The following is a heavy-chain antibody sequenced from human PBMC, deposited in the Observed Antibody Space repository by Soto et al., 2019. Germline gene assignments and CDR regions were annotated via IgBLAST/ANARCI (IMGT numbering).Heavy chain of an antibody. J-gene: IGHJ4*02. D-gene: IGHD2-15*01. CDR2: ISSSSSTI. CDR3: ARALGGFYCSGGSCHFDY. Sequence: GGSLRLSCAASGFTFSSYSMNWVRQAPGKGLEWVSYISSSSSTIYYADSVKGRFTISRDNAKNSLYLQMNSLRAEDTAVYYCARALGGFYCSGGSCHFDYWGQGTLVTVSS. V-gene: IGHV3-48*01. CDR1: GFTFSSYS.